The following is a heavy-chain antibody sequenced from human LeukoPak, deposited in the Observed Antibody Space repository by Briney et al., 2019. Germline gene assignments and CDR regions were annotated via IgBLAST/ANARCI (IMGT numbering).Heavy chain of an antibody. Sequence: PSETPSLTCAVYGGSFSGYYWSWIRQPPGKGLEWIGEINHSGSTNYNPSLKSRVIISVDTSKNQFSLKLSSVTAADTAVYYCARGLSSSSSKINWFDPWGQGTLVTVSS. V-gene: IGHV4-34*01. CDR3: ARGLSSSSSKINWFDP. D-gene: IGHD6-6*01. J-gene: IGHJ5*02. CDR2: INHSGST. CDR1: GGSFSGYY.